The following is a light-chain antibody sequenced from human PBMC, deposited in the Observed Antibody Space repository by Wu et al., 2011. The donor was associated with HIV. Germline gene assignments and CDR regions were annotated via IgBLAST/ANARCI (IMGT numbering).Light chain of an antibody. CDR1: QRINGN. J-gene: IGKJ5*01. CDR3: QQGSNWPLT. V-gene: IGKV3-11*01. Sequence: EIVMTQSPATLSVSPGDTVTLSCRASQRINGNLALVPAETWPRLPDSSSIMLRPGPLVSQPGFSGSGSVTDFTLTISSLEPEDFASYYCQQGSNWPLTFGQGT. CDR2: MLR.